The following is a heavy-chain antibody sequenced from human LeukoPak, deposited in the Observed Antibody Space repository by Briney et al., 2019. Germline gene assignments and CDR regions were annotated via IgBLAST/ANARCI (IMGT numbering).Heavy chain of an antibody. J-gene: IGHJ1*01. D-gene: IGHD3-22*01. V-gene: IGHV3-74*01. Sequence: GGSLRLSCAASGFTLSSYWMIWVRQAPGKGLVWVSRIKSDGRTNYADSVKGRFTISRDNAKNTVSLQMNSLRAEDTGVYYCARAPSEIGGYYPEYFRHWGQGTLVIVSS. CDR1: GFTLSSYW. CDR2: IKSDGRT. CDR3: ARAPSEIGGYYPEYFRH.